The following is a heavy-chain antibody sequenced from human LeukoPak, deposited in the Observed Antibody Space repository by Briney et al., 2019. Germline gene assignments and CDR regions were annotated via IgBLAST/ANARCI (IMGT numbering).Heavy chain of an antibody. J-gene: IGHJ4*02. D-gene: IGHD6-19*01. CDR3: ARVVAGTVIFDY. V-gene: IGHV4-4*07. CDR1: GGSISSYY. CDR2: IYTSGST. Sequence: SETLPITCTVSGGSISSYYCSWIRQPAGKGLEWIGRIYTSGSTNYNPSLKSRVTMSVDTSKNQFSLKLSSVTAADTAVYYCARVVAGTVIFDYWGQGTLVTVSS.